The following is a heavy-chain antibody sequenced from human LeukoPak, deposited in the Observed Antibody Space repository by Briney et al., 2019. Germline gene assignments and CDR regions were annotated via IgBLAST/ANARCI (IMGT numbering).Heavy chain of an antibody. V-gene: IGHV1-2*02. CDR2: INPNSGGT. CDR1: GYTFTGYY. J-gene: IGHJ4*02. Sequence: ASVKVSFKASGYTFTGYYMHWVRQAPGQGLEWMGWINPNSGGTNYAQKFQGRVTMTRDTSISTAYMELSRLRSDDTAVYYCARDQNYYGSGSPIDYWGQGTLVTVSS. CDR3: ARDQNYYGSGSPIDY. D-gene: IGHD3-10*01.